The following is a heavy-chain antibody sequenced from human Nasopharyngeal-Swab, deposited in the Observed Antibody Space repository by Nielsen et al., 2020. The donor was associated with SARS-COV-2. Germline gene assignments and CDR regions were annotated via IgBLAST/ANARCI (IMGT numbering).Heavy chain of an antibody. D-gene: IGHD2-21*02. CDR3: ARGDSSGGHWYAGGY. CDR1: GFTFSSFA. Sequence: GESLKISCAASGFTFSSFAMSWVRQAPGKGLEWVSAISGSGGSTYYADSVKGRFTISRDNSKNSLYLQMNSLKTEDTAVYYCARGDSSGGHWYAGGYWGQGTLVTVSS. V-gene: IGHV3-23*01. J-gene: IGHJ4*02. CDR2: ISGSGGST.